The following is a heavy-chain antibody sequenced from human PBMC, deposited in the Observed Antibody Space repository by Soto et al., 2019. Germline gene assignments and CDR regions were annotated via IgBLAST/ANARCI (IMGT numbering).Heavy chain of an antibody. V-gene: IGHV3-53*05. CDR3: VKAEYQLLFAFDC. D-gene: IGHD1-7*01. Sequence: PGGSLRLSCAASGFTVSSNYMSWVRQAPGKGLEWVSVIYSGGSTYYADSVKGRFTISRDNSNNTLFLQMNSLRAGDTAVYFCVKAEYQLLFAFDCWGQGALVTVSS. CDR2: IYSGGST. J-gene: IGHJ4*02. CDR1: GFTVSSNY.